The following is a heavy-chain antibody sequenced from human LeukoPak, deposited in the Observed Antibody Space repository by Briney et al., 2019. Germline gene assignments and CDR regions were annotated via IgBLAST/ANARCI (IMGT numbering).Heavy chain of an antibody. Sequence: GGSLRLSCAASGFTFSSYGMHWVRQAPGKGLEWVAVISYDGSNKYYADSMKGRFTISRDNSKNTLYLQMNSLRAEDTAVYYCAKDRKGYYDSSGYHPFQHWGQGTLVTVSS. CDR2: ISYDGSNK. CDR1: GFTFSSYG. CDR3: AKDRKGYYDSSGYHPFQH. D-gene: IGHD3-22*01. V-gene: IGHV3-30*18. J-gene: IGHJ1*01.